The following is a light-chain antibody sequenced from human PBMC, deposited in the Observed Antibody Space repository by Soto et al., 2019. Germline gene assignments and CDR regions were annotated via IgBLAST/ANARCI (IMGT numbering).Light chain of an antibody. CDR1: QSVSSN. V-gene: IGKV3D-15*02. CDR2: DAS. Sequence: EIVMRQSPATLSVAPGERATLSCRASQSVSSNLAWYQQKPGQAPRLLIYDASNRAAGVPVRFSGSGSGTDFTLIISGVEAEDFAMYYCQQYGDSPWTFGQGTKVDIK. J-gene: IGKJ1*01. CDR3: QQYGDSPWT.